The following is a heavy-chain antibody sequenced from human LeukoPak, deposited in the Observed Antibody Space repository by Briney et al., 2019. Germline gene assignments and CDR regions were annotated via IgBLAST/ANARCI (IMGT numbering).Heavy chain of an antibody. Sequence: SVKVSCKASGYTFNTYGISWVRQAPGQGLEWMGRIIPIVDIADSTQRFQDRVTITADKSTSTAYMELSSLRSEDTAVYYCAGGLTSGRIGYFDYWGQGTRVTVSA. V-gene: IGHV1-69*04. CDR2: IIPIVDIA. D-gene: IGHD1-1*01. CDR1: GYTFNTYG. J-gene: IGHJ4*02. CDR3: AGGLTSGRIGYFDY.